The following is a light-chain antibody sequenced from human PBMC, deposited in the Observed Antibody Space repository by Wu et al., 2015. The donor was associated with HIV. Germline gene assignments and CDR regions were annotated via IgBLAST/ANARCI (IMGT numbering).Light chain of an antibody. J-gene: IGKJ4*01. CDR3: QQRSNWPRLT. CDR2: GAS. CDR1: QSVSSN. V-gene: IGKV3-15*01. Sequence: EIVMTQSPATLSVSPGERATLSCRASQSVSSNLAWYQQKPGQAPRLLIYGASTRATGIPARFSGSGSGTEFTLTISSLLSEDFAVYYCQQRSNWPRLTFGGGTKGGDQT.